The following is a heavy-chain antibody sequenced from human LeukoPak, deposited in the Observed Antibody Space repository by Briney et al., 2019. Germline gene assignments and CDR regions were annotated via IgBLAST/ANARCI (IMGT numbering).Heavy chain of an antibody. CDR2: ISSSGSTI. J-gene: IGHJ4*02. CDR1: GFTFSSYE. Sequence: PGGSLRLSCAASGFTFSSYEMNWVRQAPGKGLEWVSYISSSGSTIYYADSVKGRFTISRDNAKNSLYLQMNSLRAEDTAVYYCARAQGQRYSSSDYFDYWGQGTLVTVSS. V-gene: IGHV3-48*03. D-gene: IGHD6-6*01. CDR3: ARAQGQRYSSSDYFDY.